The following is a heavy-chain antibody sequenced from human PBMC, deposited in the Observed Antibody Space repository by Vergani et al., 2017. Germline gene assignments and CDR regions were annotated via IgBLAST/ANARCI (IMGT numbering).Heavy chain of an antibody. CDR2: ISGSGGST. CDR3: ATSVSHGSGRVVRLSDYYYYAMDV. CDR1: GFTFSSYA. J-gene: IGHJ6*02. Sequence: EVQLLESGGGLVQPGGSLRLSCAASGFTFSSYAMSWVRQAPGKGLEWVSAISGSGGSTYYADSVKGRFTISRENAKNSLYLQMNSLRPEDTALNYCATSVSHGSGRVVRLSDYYYYAMDVWGQGTAVTVSS. V-gene: IGHV3-23*01. D-gene: IGHD3-10*01.